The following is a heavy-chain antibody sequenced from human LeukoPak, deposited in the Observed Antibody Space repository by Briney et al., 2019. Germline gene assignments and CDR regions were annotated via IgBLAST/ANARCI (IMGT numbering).Heavy chain of an antibody. CDR3: ARGYLEMATITAFDY. D-gene: IGHD5-24*01. J-gene: IGHJ4*02. Sequence: GGSLRLSCAASGFTFDDYGMSWVRHAPGKGLEWVSGINWNGGSTGYADSVKGRFTISRDNAKNSLYLQMNSLRAEDTALYYCARGYLEMATITAFDYWGQGTLVTVSS. V-gene: IGHV3-20*04. CDR2: INWNGGST. CDR1: GFTFDDYG.